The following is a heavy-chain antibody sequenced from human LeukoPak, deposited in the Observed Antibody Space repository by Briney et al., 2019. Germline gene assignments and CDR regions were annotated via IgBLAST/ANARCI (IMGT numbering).Heavy chain of an antibody. CDR2: ISDSGGDT. V-gene: IGHV3-23*01. CDR3: AKVGGSYFGGTFDY. CDR1: GFPFSLYA. Sequence: GGSLRLSCAASGFPFSLYAMSWVRQAPGKGLEWVSGISDSGGDTYYADSVKGRFTISRDNSKNTLYLQMNSLRAEDTAVYYCAKVGGSYFGGTFDYWGQGTLVTVSS. J-gene: IGHJ4*02. D-gene: IGHD1-26*01.